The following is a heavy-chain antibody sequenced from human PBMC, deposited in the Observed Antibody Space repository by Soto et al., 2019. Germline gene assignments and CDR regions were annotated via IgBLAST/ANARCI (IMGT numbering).Heavy chain of an antibody. Sequence: LSLTCAVSGGSISSSNWWSWVRQPPGKGLEWIGEIYHSGSTNYNPSLKSRVTISVDKSKNQFSLKLSSVTAADTAVYYCARDPIAVAADYYYYYGMDVWGQGTTVTVSS. J-gene: IGHJ6*02. CDR1: GGSISSSNW. V-gene: IGHV4-4*02. CDR2: IYHSGST. CDR3: ARDPIAVAADYYYYYGMDV. D-gene: IGHD6-19*01.